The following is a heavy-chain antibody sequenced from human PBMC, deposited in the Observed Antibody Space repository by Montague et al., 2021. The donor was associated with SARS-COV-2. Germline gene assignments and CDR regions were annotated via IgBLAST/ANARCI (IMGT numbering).Heavy chain of an antibody. D-gene: IGHD2-15*01. CDR2: IYYGGST. CDR3: ASPGGYCTGGSCYYVY. V-gene: IGHV4-61*08. J-gene: IGHJ4*02. CDR1: GGSITSRDDY. Sequence: SETLSLTCTVSGGSITSRDDYWTWIRQPPGKGLEWIGYIYYGGSTNYNPSLKSRVTISIDTSKNQFSLELSSVTAADMAVYYCASPGGYCTGGSCYYVYWGQGTLVTVSS.